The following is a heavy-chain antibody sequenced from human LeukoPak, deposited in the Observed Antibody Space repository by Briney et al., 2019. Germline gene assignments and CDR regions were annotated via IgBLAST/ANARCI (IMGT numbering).Heavy chain of an antibody. CDR3: ARELEGNAARSIVVVVAATLYDY. CDR1: GYTFTSYG. V-gene: IGHV1-18*01. J-gene: IGHJ4*02. D-gene: IGHD2-15*01. CDR2: ISAYDGNT. Sequence: ASVKVSCKASGYTFTSYGISWVRQAPGQGLEWMGWISAYDGNTNYAQKLQGRVTMTTDTSTSTAYMELRSLRSDDTAVYYCARELEGNAARSIVVVVAATLYDYWGQGTLVTVSS.